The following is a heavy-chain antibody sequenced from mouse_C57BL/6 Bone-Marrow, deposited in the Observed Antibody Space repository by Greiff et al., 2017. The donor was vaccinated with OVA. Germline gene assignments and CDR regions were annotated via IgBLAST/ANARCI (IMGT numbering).Heavy chain of an antibody. D-gene: IGHD3-2*02. CDR2: IDPSDSYT. CDR1: GYTFTSYW. Sequence: VQLQQPGAELVKPGASVKLSCKASGYTFTSYWMQWVKQRPGQGLEWIGEIDPSDSYTNYNQKFKGKATLTVDTSSSTAYMQLSSLTSEDSAVYYCAREGTAQATWAYWGQGTLVTVSA. J-gene: IGHJ3*01. CDR3: AREGTAQATWAY. V-gene: IGHV1-50*01.